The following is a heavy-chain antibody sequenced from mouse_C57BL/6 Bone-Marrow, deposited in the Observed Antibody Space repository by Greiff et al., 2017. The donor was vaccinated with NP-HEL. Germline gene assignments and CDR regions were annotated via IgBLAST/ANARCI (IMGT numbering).Heavy chain of an antibody. D-gene: IGHD2-4*01. Sequence: VHLVESGAELARPGASVKLSCKASGYTFTSYGISWVKQRTGQGLEWIGEIYPRSGNTYYNEKFKGKATLTADKSSSTAYMELRSLTSEDSAVYFCARWGLRRDWYFDVWGTGTTVTVSS. CDR2: IYPRSGNT. CDR1: GYTFTSYG. V-gene: IGHV1-81*01. CDR3: ARWGLRRDWYFDV. J-gene: IGHJ1*03.